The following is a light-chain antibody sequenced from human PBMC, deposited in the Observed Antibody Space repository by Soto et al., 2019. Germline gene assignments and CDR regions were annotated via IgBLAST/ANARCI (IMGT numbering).Light chain of an antibody. J-gene: IGLJ2*01. CDR3: QSYDSSLSGSVV. CDR2: GDN. V-gene: IGLV1-40*01. CDR1: SSNIGAPYD. Sequence: QSVLTQPPSVSGAPGQRVTISCTGSSSNIGAPYDVHWYQQLPGTAPKLLIFGDNNRPSGVPDRFSGSKSGASASLAITGLQAEGEADYYCQSYDSSLSGSVVFGGGTKLTVL.